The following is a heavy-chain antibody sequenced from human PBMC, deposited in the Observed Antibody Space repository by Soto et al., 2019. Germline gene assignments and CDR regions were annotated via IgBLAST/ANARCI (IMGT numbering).Heavy chain of an antibody. CDR3: ARDTGGGNYHIDY. CDR2: VYYSGST. Sequence: QVQLQESGPGLVKPSETLSLTCSVSAGSINNYYWSWIRQPPGKGLEWIGNVYYSGSTNYNPSLQSRVTISVDTSKNQCSLKLRSVTAADTAVYYCARDTGGGNYHIDYWGQGTLVIVSS. V-gene: IGHV4-59*01. D-gene: IGHD1-26*01. CDR1: AGSINNYY. J-gene: IGHJ4*02.